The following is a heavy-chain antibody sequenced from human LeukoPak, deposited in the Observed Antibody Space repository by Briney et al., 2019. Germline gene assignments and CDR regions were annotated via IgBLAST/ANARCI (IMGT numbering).Heavy chain of an antibody. CDR2: IWYDGSNK. Sequence: PGRSLRLSCAASGFTFSSYGMHWVRQAPGKGLERVAVIWYDGSNKYYADSVKGRFTISRDNSKNTLYLQMNSLRAEDTAVYYCAREASRDGYNLVYFDYWGQGTLVTVSS. CDR3: AREASRDGYNLVYFDY. CDR1: GFTFSSYG. D-gene: IGHD5-24*01. V-gene: IGHV3-33*01. J-gene: IGHJ4*02.